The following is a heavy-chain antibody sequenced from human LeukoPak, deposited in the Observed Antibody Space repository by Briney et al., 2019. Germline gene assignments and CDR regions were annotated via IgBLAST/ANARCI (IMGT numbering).Heavy chain of an antibody. V-gene: IGHV3-23*01. CDR1: GFTFSNFA. J-gene: IGHJ3*02. CDR3: AKDGSGTYPDAFDM. Sequence: PGGSLRLSCAASGFTFSNFAMTWVRQAPGKGLEWISAICISGGDTYYADSVKGRFAISRDNSKNTLYLQMNSLRAEDTAVYYCAKDGSGTYPDAFDMWGQGTMVTVSS. D-gene: IGHD1-26*01. CDR2: ICISGGDT.